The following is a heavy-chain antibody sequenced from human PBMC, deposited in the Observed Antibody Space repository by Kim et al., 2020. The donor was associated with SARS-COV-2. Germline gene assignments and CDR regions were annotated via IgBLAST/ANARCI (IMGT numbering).Heavy chain of an antibody. CDR1: GFTFSNYG. CDR2: VSYEGRNT. J-gene: IGHJ4*02. V-gene: IGHV3-30*18. D-gene: IGHD3-22*01. CDR3: VKEAGFTMIIVDYYFDY. Sequence: GGSPRLSCVASGFTFSNYGMHWVRQAPGKGLEWVGIVSYEGRNTYYSPSVKGRFTISRDNSKNTVFLQMNSLTTEDTALYYCVKEAGFTMIIVDYYFDYWGQGTLVTVSS.